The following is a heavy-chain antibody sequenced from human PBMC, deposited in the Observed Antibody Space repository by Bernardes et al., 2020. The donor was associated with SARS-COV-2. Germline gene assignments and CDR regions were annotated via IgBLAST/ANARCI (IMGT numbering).Heavy chain of an antibody. Sequence: SETLSLTCAVYGGSFSGYYWSWIRQPPGKGLEWIGEINHSGSTNYNPSLKSRVTISVDTSKNQFSLKLSSVTAADTAVYYCARATRLRSYGYFGCWFDPWGQGTLVTVSS. D-gene: IGHD5-18*01. CDR3: ARATRLRSYGYFGCWFDP. V-gene: IGHV4-34*01. CDR2: INHSGST. J-gene: IGHJ5*02. CDR1: GGSFSGYY.